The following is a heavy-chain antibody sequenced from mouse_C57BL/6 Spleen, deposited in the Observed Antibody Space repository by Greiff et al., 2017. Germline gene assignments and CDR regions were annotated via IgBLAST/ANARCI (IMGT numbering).Heavy chain of an antibody. V-gene: IGHV1-82*01. J-gene: IGHJ3*01. Sequence: VKLMESGPELVKPGASVKISCKASGYAFSSSWMNWVKQRPGKGLEWIGRIYPGDGDTNYNGKFKGKATLTADKSSSTAYMQLSSLTSEDSAVYFCASDYGSSPFAYWGQGTLVTVSA. D-gene: IGHD1-1*01. CDR2: IYPGDGDT. CDR1: GYAFSSSW. CDR3: ASDYGSSPFAY.